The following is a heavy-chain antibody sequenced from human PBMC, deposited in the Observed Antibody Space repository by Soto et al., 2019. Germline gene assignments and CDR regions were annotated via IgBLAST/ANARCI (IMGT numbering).Heavy chain of an antibody. V-gene: IGHV3-33*01. Sequence: QVQLVESGGGVVQPGRSLRLSCEASGFSFSYYGMHWVRQAPGKGLEWVAVIWYDGSNRHYADSVKGRFTISRDNSNNTLYLQMSRLSAEDTDVYYCARDRSQDSLCYYGSASDSFDIWGQGTMVTVSS. CDR1: GFSFSYYG. CDR3: ARDRSQDSLCYYGSASDSFDI. J-gene: IGHJ3*02. D-gene: IGHD3-22*01. CDR2: IWYDGSNR.